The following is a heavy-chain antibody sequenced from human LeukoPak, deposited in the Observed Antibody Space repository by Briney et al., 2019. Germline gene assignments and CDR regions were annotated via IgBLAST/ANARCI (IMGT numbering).Heavy chain of an antibody. D-gene: IGHD3-10*01. CDR3: ARMYYYGSGSYYKFPYCYYYYMDV. CDR1: GYTFTSYG. Sequence: SVKVSCKASGYTFTSYGISWVRQAPGQGLEWMGGIIPIFGTANYAQKFQGRVTITADESTSTAYMELSSLRSEDTAVYYCARMYYYGSGSYYKFPYCYYYYMDVWGKGTTVTVSS. J-gene: IGHJ6*03. V-gene: IGHV1-69*13. CDR2: IIPIFGTA.